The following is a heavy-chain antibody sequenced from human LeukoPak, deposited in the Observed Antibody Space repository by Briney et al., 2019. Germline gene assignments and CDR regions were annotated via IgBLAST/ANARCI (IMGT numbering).Heavy chain of an antibody. CDR3: ARTGGGYSYGYRRGMDV. CDR1: GFTFSSYS. D-gene: IGHD5-18*01. Sequence: PGGSLRLSCAASGFTFSSYSMNWVRQAPGKGLEWVSSISSSSSYIYYADSVKGRFTISRDNSKNTLYLQMNSLRAEDTAVYYCARTGGGYSYGYRRGMDVWGKGTTVTISS. CDR2: ISSSSSYI. J-gene: IGHJ6*03. V-gene: IGHV3-21*04.